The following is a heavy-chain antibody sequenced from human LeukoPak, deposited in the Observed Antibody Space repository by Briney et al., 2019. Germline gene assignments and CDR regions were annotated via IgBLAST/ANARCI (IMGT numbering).Heavy chain of an antibody. V-gene: IGHV3-30-3*01. CDR3: AREYYDYVWGSYSLDY. J-gene: IGHJ4*02. D-gene: IGHD3-16*01. Sequence: PGGSLRLSCAASGFTFSSYAMHWVRQAPGKGLEWVAVISYDGSNKYYADSVKGRFTISRDNSKNTLYLQMNSLRAEDTAVYYCAREYYDYVWGSYSLDYWGQGTLSPSPQ. CDR1: GFTFSSYA. CDR2: ISYDGSNK.